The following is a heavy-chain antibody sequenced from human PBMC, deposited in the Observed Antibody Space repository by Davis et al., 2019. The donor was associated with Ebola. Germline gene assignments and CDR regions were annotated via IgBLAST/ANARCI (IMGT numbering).Heavy chain of an antibody. CDR2: INHSGST. Sequence: PSETLSLTCAVYGGSFSGYYWSWIRQPPGKGLEWIGEINHSGSTNYNPSLKSRVTISVDTSKNQFSLKLSSVTAADTAVYYCARVGDYVWGSYRPTSYPFDPWGQGTLVTVSS. CDR3: ARVGDYVWGSYRPTSYPFDP. D-gene: IGHD3-16*02. V-gene: IGHV4-34*01. CDR1: GGSFSGYY. J-gene: IGHJ5*02.